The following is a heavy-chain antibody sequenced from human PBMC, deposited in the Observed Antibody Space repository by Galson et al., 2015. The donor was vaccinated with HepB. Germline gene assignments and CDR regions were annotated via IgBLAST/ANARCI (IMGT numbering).Heavy chain of an antibody. J-gene: IGHJ4*02. CDR3: AKVLEGIVVVPAAGDY. CDR2: ISGSGGST. Sequence: SLRLSCAASGFTFSSYAVSWVRQVPGKGLEWVSGISGSGGSTHYADSVKGRFTISRDNSKNTLYLQMNSLRAEDTAVYYCAKVLEGIVVVPAAGDYWGQGTLVTVSS. D-gene: IGHD2-2*01. CDR1: GFTFSSYA. V-gene: IGHV3-23*01.